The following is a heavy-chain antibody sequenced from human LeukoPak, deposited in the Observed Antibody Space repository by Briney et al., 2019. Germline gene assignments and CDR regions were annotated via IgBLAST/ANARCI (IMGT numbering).Heavy chain of an antibody. J-gene: IGHJ4*02. CDR1: GGSISSSSYY. Sequence: SETLSLTCTVSGGSISSSSYYWGWIRQPPGKVLEWIGSIYYSGSTYYNPSLKSRVTISVDTSKNQFSLKLSSVTAADTAVYYCARGPTTVTRAFDYWGQGTLVTVSS. D-gene: IGHD4-17*01. V-gene: IGHV4-39*07. CDR2: IYYSGST. CDR3: ARGPTTVTRAFDY.